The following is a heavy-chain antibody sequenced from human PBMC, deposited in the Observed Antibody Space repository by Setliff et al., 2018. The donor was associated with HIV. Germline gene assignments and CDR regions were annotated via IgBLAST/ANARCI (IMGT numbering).Heavy chain of an antibody. D-gene: IGHD2-15*01. CDR2: VYHSGTT. CDR3: ARVSSSYYFLGAFDS. Sequence: KPSETLSLTCAVSGYSISTAYYWGWIRQPPGKGLEWIGSVYHSGTTYYNPSLKSRVTISVDMSNNQFSLKVTSVTAADTAVYFCARVSSSYYFLGAFDSWGQGALVTVSS. CDR1: GYSISTAYY. V-gene: IGHV4-38-2*01. J-gene: IGHJ4*02.